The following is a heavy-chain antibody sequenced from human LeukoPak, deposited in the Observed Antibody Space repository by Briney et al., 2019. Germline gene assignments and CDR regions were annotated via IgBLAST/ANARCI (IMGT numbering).Heavy chain of an antibody. J-gene: IGHJ4*02. CDR3: ARDLGNTGWYTFDY. D-gene: IGHD6-19*01. V-gene: IGHV6-1*01. Sequence: SQTLSLTCAISGDSVSSNNGAWNWIRQSPSRGLEWLGRTYYRSKGYNDYAGSLNGRITISPDTSKNQFSLHLNSVTPEDTAVYYCARDLGNTGWYTFDYWGQGTLVTVSS. CDR1: GDSVSSNNGA. CDR2: TYYRSKGYN.